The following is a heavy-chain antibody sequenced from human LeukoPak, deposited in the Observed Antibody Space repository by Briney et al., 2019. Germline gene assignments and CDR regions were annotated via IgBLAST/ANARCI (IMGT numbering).Heavy chain of an antibody. CDR2: IYTSGNT. V-gene: IGHV4-4*07. CDR1: GGSISSYY. D-gene: IGHD2-21*02. J-gene: IGHJ2*01. Sequence: SETLSLTCTVSGGSISSYYWSWIRQPAGKGLEWIGRIYTSGNTNYNPSLKSRVTMSVDTSKNQFSLKLSSVTAADTAVYYCARAVSYCGGDCYSGWYFDLWGRGTLVTVSS. CDR3: ARAVSYCGGDCYSGWYFDL.